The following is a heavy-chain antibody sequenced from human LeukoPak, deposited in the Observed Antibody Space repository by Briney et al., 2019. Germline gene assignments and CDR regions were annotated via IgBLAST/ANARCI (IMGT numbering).Heavy chain of an antibody. CDR3: ARGYCSGGSCYYLGPNAFDI. J-gene: IGHJ3*02. Sequence: GGSLRLSCAASGFTSSSYWMSWVRQAPGKGLERVANIKQDGSEKYYVDSVKGRFTISRDNAKNSLYLQMNSLRAEDTAVYYCARGYCSGGSCYYLGPNAFDIWGQGTMVTVSS. CDR2: IKQDGSEK. CDR1: GFTSSSYW. D-gene: IGHD2-15*01. V-gene: IGHV3-7*04.